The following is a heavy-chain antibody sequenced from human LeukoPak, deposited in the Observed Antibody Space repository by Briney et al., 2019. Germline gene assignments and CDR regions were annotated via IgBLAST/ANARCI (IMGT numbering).Heavy chain of an antibody. V-gene: IGHV1-2*06. CDR2: INPNSGGT. J-gene: IGHJ4*02. Sequence: ASVKVSCKASGYTFTGYYMHWVRQAPGQGLEWMGRINPNSGGTNYTQKFQESVTMTRDTSISTAYMELSRLRSDDTAVYYCASSNQYYYDSSGQYYFDYWGQGTLVTVSS. D-gene: IGHD3-22*01. CDR3: ASSNQYYYDSSGQYYFDY. CDR1: GYTFTGYY.